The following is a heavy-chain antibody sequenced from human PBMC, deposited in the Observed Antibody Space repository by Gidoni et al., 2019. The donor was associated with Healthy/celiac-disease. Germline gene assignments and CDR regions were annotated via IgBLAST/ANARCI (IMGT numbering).Heavy chain of an antibody. Sequence: EVQLVESGGGLVQPGRSLRLSCAASGFTFDDYALHWVRQAPGKGLEWVSGISWNSGSRGYADSVKGRFTISRDNAKNSLYLQMNSLRAEDTALYYCAKVRTPGYCSSTSCSYFDYWGQGTLVTVSS. CDR3: AKVRTPGYCSSTSCSYFDY. CDR2: ISWNSGSR. J-gene: IGHJ4*02. V-gene: IGHV3-9*01. D-gene: IGHD2-2*01. CDR1: GFTFDDYA.